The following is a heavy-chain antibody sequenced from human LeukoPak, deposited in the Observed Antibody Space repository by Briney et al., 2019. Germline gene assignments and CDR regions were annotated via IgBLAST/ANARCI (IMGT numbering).Heavy chain of an antibody. D-gene: IGHD3-22*01. V-gene: IGHV3-21*01. CDR3: ARGRSSGDY. CDR1: GFTFSSYS. J-gene: IGHJ4*02. CDR2: ISSSSSYI. Sequence: RTGGSLRLSCAASGFTFSSYSMNWVRQAPGKGLEWVSSISSSSSYIYYADSVKGRFTISRDNAKNSLYLQVNSLRAEDTAVYYCARGRSSGDYWGQGTLVTVSS.